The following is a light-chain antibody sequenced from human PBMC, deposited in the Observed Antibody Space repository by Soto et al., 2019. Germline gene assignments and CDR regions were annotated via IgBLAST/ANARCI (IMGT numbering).Light chain of an antibody. J-gene: IGKJ4*01. V-gene: IGKV3-11*01. CDR1: QSVNSY. CDR3: QQRSNWPPLT. CDR2: DAS. Sequence: EIVLTQSPATLSLSPGERATLSCRASQSVNSYLGWYQQKPGQAPRLLIYDASNRATGIPARFSGSGSGTDFTLTISSIEPEDFAVYYCQQRSNWPPLTFGGGTKVEIK.